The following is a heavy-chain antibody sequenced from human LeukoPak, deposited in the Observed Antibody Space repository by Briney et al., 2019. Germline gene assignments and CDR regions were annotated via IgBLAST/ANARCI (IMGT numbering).Heavy chain of an antibody. CDR3: ARDFTMVRGYDAFDI. Sequence: GGSLRLSCAASGFTFSSYGMSWVRQAPGKGLEWVSAISGSGGSTYYADSMRGRFTISRDNSKNTLYLQMNSLRAEDTAVYYCARDFTMVRGYDAFDIWGQGTMVTVSS. CDR2: ISGSGGST. J-gene: IGHJ3*02. CDR1: GFTFSSYG. V-gene: IGHV3-23*01. D-gene: IGHD3-10*01.